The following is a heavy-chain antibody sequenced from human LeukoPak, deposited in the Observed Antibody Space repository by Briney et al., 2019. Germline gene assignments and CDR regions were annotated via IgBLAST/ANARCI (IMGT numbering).Heavy chain of an antibody. J-gene: IGHJ4*02. D-gene: IGHD1-26*01. CDR2: IKQDGSEK. Sequence: GGSLRLSCAASGFTFSSYWMSWVRQAPGKGLEGVANIKQDGSEKYYVDSVKGRFTISRDNAKNSLYLQMNSLRAEDTAVYYCARSGNSGSYYFDYWGQGTLVTVSS. V-gene: IGHV3-7*01. CDR1: GFTFSSYW. CDR3: ARSGNSGSYYFDY.